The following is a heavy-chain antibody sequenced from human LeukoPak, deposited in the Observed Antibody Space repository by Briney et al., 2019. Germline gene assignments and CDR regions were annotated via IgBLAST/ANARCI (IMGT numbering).Heavy chain of an antibody. CDR2: VSDSGST. Sequence: SETLSLTCTVSGGSISSHYWSWIRQPPGKGLVWIGYVSDSGSTNYNPSLKSRVTVSVDTSKDQFSLKLTSVTAADTAVYYCARTGSSWPLYYYYYMDVWGKGTAVTVSS. CDR3: ARTGSSWPLYYYYYMDV. J-gene: IGHJ6*03. V-gene: IGHV4-59*11. CDR1: GGSISSHY. D-gene: IGHD6-13*01.